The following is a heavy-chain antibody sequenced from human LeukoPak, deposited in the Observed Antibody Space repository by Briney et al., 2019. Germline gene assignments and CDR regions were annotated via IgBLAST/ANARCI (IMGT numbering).Heavy chain of an antibody. V-gene: IGHV3-53*01. CDR1: GFTVSSNY. CDR3: ARVYDSKEGWFDP. D-gene: IGHD3-22*01. J-gene: IGHJ5*02. Sequence: TGGSLRLSCAASGFTVSSNYMSWVRQAPGKGLEWVSVIYSGGSTYYADSVKGRLTISRDNSKNTLYLQMNSLRAEDTAVYYCARVYDSKEGWFDPWGQGTLVTVSS. CDR2: IYSGGST.